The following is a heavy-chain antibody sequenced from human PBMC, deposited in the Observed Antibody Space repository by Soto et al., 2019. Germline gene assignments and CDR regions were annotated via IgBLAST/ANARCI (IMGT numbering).Heavy chain of an antibody. D-gene: IGHD1-26*01. CDR1: GFDFGSFG. CDR3: SADHPNTAMGWPV. CDR2: IVVVSGST. V-gene: IGHV1-58*02. J-gene: IGHJ2*01. Sequence: ASVKVSCKASGFDFGSFGIQFLRQTRGRGLEWIGWIVVVSGSTNYARHFQGRVAISRDMSSSTAYLDLSDLKSDDTAVYFCSADHPNTAMGWPVWGR.